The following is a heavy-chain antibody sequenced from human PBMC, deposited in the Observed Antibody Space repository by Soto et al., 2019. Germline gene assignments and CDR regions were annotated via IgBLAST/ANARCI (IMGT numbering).Heavy chain of an antibody. CDR2: IDPFDSNT. J-gene: IGHJ3*02. Sequence: EAQLVQSGAEVKKPGESLRISCEVSGYNFASYWINWVRQTPGKGLEWMGRIDPFDSNTSYSPSFQGHVIISVDNSINTAYLQWSSLKASDSAMYFCARHPRSSWYFHAFEIWGQGTMVTVSS. CDR3: ARHPRSSWYFHAFEI. V-gene: IGHV5-10-1*03. CDR1: GYNFASYW. D-gene: IGHD6-13*01.